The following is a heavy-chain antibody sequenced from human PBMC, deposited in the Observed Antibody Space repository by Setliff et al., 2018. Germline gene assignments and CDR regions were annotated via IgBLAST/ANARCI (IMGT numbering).Heavy chain of an antibody. Sequence: GGSLRLSCAASGFTFSSYAMSWVRQAPGKGLEWVSVIYRGGSSTYYADSVKGRSTISRDNAKNTLYLQMNRLRAEDTAVYYCTRDWGAAGSTNAFDIWGQGTMVTVSS. D-gene: IGHD1-26*01. J-gene: IGHJ3*02. V-gene: IGHV3-23*03. CDR3: TRDWGAAGSTNAFDI. CDR2: IYRGGSST. CDR1: GFTFSSYA.